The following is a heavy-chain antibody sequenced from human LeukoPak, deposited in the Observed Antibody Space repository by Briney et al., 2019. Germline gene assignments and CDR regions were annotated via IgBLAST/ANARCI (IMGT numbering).Heavy chain of an antibody. J-gene: IGHJ4*02. V-gene: IGHV1-8*01. D-gene: IGHD6-19*01. CDR3: ARDGSGPPPFDY. CDR2: MNPNSGNT. Sequence: GASVKVSCKASGCTFTSYDINWVRQTTGQGLEWMGWMNPNSGNTGYAQKFQGRVTMTRNTSISTAYMELSSLRSEDTAVYYCARDGSGPPPFDYWGQGTLVTVSS. CDR1: GCTFTSYD.